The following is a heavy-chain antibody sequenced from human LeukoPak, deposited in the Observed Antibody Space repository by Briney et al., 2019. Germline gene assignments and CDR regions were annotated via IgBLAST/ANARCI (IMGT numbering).Heavy chain of an antibody. Sequence: SETLSLTCTVSGGSISSYYWSWIRQPPGKGLEWIGYISRSGSSYYRPSLKSRVTISVDTSKNQFSLKLNSVTAADTAVYYCARTTTGVHVDYWGRRTLVTVSS. CDR1: GGSISSYY. CDR2: ISRSGSS. CDR3: ARTTTGVHVDY. J-gene: IGHJ4*02. V-gene: IGHV4-4*09. D-gene: IGHD1-1*01.